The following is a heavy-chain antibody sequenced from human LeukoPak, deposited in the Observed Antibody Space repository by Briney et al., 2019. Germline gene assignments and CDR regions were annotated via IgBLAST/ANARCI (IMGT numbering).Heavy chain of an antibody. J-gene: IGHJ3*02. CDR1: GFTFSSYT. Sequence: GGSLRLSCAASGFTFSSYTMNWVRQAPGKGLEWVSSISSTSGYTYYADSVKGRFTNSRDNAKSSLELHMSSLRVEDTAVYYCATTHHYYDSSGFYYASDAFDIWAQGTMVTVSS. CDR3: ATTHHYYDSSGFYYASDAFDI. CDR2: ISSTSGYT. V-gene: IGHV3-21*01. D-gene: IGHD3-22*01.